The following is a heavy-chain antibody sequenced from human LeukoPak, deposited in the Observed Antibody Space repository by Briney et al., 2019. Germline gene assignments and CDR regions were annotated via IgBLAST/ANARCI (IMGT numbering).Heavy chain of an antibody. D-gene: IGHD1-26*01. V-gene: IGHV3-21*01. J-gene: IGHJ6*03. CDR3: ARDPYSGSYGADYYYYMDV. Sequence: PGGSLRLSCAASGFTFSSYNMNWVRQTLGQGLEWVSSITSGSSHIYYADSVKGRFTISRDNAKSSLYLQMNSLRAEDTAVYYCARDPYSGSYGADYYYYMDVWGKGTTVTISS. CDR2: ITSGSSHI. CDR1: GFTFSSYN.